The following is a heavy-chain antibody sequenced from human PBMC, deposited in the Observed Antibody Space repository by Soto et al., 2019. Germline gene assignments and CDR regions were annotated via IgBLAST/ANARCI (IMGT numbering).Heavy chain of an antibody. CDR1: GYTFSSYG. CDR3: ARLEHNFGPHDY. CDR2: ISVHNGYT. V-gene: IGHV1-18*01. D-gene: IGHD1-20*01. J-gene: IGHJ4*02. Sequence: QVQLAQSGAEVKKPGASVTVSCKASGYTFSSYGIIWVRQAPGQGLEWVGWISVHNGYTKYATELQGRVTMTTDTSTSTAYMELRSLRSDDSAVYFCARLEHNFGPHDYWGQGTRVTVTS.